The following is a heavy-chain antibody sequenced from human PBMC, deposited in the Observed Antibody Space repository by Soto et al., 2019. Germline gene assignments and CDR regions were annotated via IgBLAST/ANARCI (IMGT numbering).Heavy chain of an antibody. CDR1: GFTFSSYA. CDR3: VRDGRYNWNYVIDY. V-gene: IGHV3-30-3*01. CDR2: ISYDGSNK. Sequence: GGSLRLSCAASGFTFSSYAMHWVRQAPGKGLEWVAVISYDGSNKKYADSVKGRFTISRDNSKNTLYLQMNSLRTEDTAVYYCVRDGRYNWNYVIDYWGQGTLVTVSS. D-gene: IGHD1-7*01. J-gene: IGHJ4*02.